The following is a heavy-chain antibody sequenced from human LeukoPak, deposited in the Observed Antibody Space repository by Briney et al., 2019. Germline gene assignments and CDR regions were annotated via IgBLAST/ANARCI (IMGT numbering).Heavy chain of an antibody. CDR3: ARLVGATAFDY. V-gene: IGHV4-61*02. CDR2: MYISGST. D-gene: IGHD1-26*01. Sequence: ASQTLSLTCTVSGGSISIGTYYWSWIRQPAGKGLEWIGRMYISGSTNYNPSLKSRVTISLDTSKNHFSLKLTSVTAADTAVYFCARLVGATAFDYWGQGALVTVSS. CDR1: GGSISIGTYY. J-gene: IGHJ4*02.